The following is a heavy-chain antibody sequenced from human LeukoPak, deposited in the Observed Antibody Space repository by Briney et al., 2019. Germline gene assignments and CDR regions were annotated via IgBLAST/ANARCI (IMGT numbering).Heavy chain of an antibody. CDR3: ARGITYYDFWSGYTY. D-gene: IGHD3-3*01. CDR1: GFTFSSYW. CDR2: IKQDGSEK. J-gene: IGHJ4*02. V-gene: IGHV3-7*01. Sequence: GGSLRLSCAASGFTFSSYWMSWVRQAPGKGLEWVANIKQDGSEKHYVDSVNGRFTISRDNAKNLVYLQMNSLRAEDPAMYYCARGITYYDFWSGYTYWGQGTLVTVSS.